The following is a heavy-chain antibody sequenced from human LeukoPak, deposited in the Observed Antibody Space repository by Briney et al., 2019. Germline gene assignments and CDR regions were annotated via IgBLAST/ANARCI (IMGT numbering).Heavy chain of an antibody. CDR3: AKDAYYGSGKRIDY. CDR2: ISVSGGNT. D-gene: IGHD3-10*01. Sequence: GGSLRLSCEASGFTFSSYGMSWVRQASGKGLEWVSGISVSGGNTFYADSVKGRFTISRDNSKNTLYLQMNSLRAEDTAVYYCAKDAYYGSGKRIDYWGQGTLVTVSS. J-gene: IGHJ4*02. V-gene: IGHV3-23*01. CDR1: GFTFSSYG.